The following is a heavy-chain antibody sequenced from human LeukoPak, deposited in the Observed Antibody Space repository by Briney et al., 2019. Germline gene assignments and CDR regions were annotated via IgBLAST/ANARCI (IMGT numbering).Heavy chain of an antibody. D-gene: IGHD2-2*01. Sequence: GGSLRLSCAASGPTFSSYAMHWVRQAPGKGLEWVAVIWNDASNKYYTDSVKGRFTISRDNSKNMLYLQMNSLRAEDTAVYYCAKDICDSTSCYVWFDPWGQGTLATVSS. J-gene: IGHJ5*02. CDR2: IWNDASNK. CDR3: AKDICDSTSCYVWFDP. V-gene: IGHV3-33*03. CDR1: GPTFSSYA.